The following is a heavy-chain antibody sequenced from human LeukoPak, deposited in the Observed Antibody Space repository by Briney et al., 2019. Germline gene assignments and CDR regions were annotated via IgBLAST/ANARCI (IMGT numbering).Heavy chain of an antibody. J-gene: IGHJ4*02. V-gene: IGHV3-53*01. Sequence: QTGGYLRLSCAASGFTVSSNYMSWVRQAPGKGLEWVSVIYSGGSTYYADSVKGRFTISRDNSKNTLYLQMNSLRAEDTAVYYCARGLGYSYGNLLFDYWGQGTLVTASS. CDR1: GFTVSSNY. D-gene: IGHD5-18*01. CDR2: IYSGGST. CDR3: ARGLGYSYGNLLFDY.